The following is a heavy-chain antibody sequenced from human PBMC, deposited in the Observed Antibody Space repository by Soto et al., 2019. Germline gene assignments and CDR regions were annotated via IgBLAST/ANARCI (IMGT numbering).Heavy chain of an antibody. CDR2: IYTSGGT. Sequence: QVHLQESGPGLVKPSETLSLTCTVSGGSISNYYWTWIRQPAGKGLEWIGRIYTSGGTNYNPSLKSRVTMSLDTSKNPFSLKLSSVTAADTAVYYCARGFGSSWYYFDYWGQGTLITVSS. CDR3: ARGFGSSWYYFDY. V-gene: IGHV4-4*07. J-gene: IGHJ4*02. CDR1: GGSISNYY. D-gene: IGHD6-13*01.